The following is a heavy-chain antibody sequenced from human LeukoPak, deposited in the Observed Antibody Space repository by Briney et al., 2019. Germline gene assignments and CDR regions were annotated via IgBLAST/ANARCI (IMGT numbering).Heavy chain of an antibody. Sequence: SETLSLTCTVSDGSISSNKYYWGWIRQPPGKGLEWIGSRFYSGSTYYNPSLKSRVTVSVDTSKNQFFLRLNSVTAADTAVYHCARHLAVAGTNYNWFDRWGQGTQVTVSS. CDR1: DGSISSNKYY. D-gene: IGHD6-19*01. V-gene: IGHV4-39*01. CDR3: ARHLAVAGTNYNWFDR. CDR2: RFYSGST. J-gene: IGHJ5*02.